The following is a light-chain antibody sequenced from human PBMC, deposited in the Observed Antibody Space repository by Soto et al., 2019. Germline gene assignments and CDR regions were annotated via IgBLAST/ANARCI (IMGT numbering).Light chain of an antibody. Sequence: QSALTQPASVSGSPVQSITISCTGTSSDVGSYNLVSWYQQHPGKAPKLLIYEVGKRPSGVSNRFSGSKSGNTASLTISGLQTEDEADYYCCSYAGSSSYVFGTGTKVTVL. CDR2: EVG. J-gene: IGLJ1*01. V-gene: IGLV2-23*02. CDR3: CSYAGSSSYV. CDR1: SSDVGSYNL.